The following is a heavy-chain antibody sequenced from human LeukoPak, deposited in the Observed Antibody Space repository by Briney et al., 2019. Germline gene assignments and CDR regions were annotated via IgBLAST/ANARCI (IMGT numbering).Heavy chain of an antibody. Sequence: SGPTLVNPTQTLTLTCTFSGFSLSTSGVGVGWIRQPPGKALEWLALIYWNDDKRYSPSLKSRLTITKDTSKNQVVLTMTNMDPVDTATYYRAHTPPWLQFKPFDYWGQGTLVTVSS. CDR1: GFSLSTSGVG. CDR2: IYWNDDK. D-gene: IGHD5-24*01. V-gene: IGHV2-5*01. J-gene: IGHJ4*02. CDR3: AHTPPWLQFKPFDY.